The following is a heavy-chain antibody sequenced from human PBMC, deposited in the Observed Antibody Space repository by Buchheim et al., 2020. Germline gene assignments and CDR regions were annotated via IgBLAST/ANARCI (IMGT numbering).Heavy chain of an antibody. CDR1: GGSISSSSYY. CDR3: ARDIGYYYGSGANSYYYYGMDV. Sequence: QLQLQESGPGLVKPSETLSLTCTVSGGSISSSSYYWGWIRQPPGKGLEWIGSIYYSGSTYYNPSLKSRVTISVDTSKNQFSLKLSSVTAADTAVYYCARDIGYYYGSGANSYYYYGMDVWGQGTT. D-gene: IGHD3-10*01. V-gene: IGHV4-39*07. CDR2: IYYSGST. J-gene: IGHJ6*02.